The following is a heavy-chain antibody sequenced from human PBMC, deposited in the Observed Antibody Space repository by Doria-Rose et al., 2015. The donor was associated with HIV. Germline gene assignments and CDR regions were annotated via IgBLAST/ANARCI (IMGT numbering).Heavy chain of an antibody. V-gene: IGHV2-26*01. CDR2: ILSDGER. J-gene: IGHJ4*02. CDR1: GVSLSSPGMG. CDR3: ARIKSSRWYHKYYFDF. Sequence: QVQLVQSGPVLVKPTETLTLTCTVSGVSLSSPGMGVSWIRQPPGKALEWLANILSDGERSYRTSLKSRLTISRGTSKSQVVLTMTDMDPVDTATYYCARIKSSRWYHKYYFDFWGQGTLVIVSA. D-gene: IGHD6-13*01.